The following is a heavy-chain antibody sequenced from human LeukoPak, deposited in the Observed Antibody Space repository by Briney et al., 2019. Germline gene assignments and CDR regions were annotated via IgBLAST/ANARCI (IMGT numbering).Heavy chain of an antibody. CDR1: GASISGYW. D-gene: IGHD2-15*01. V-gene: IGHV4-4*07. J-gene: IGHJ4*02. CDR3: ARPPAGCGGTCPFDS. CDR2: MYTDGDT. Sequence: SETLSLTCDVSGASISGYWWSWIRQLAGKGLEWIGRMYTDGDTNYNPALKSRVTVSVDTSKNLFSLKLISVTAADTAVYYCARPPAGCGGTCPFDSWGQGTLVTVSS.